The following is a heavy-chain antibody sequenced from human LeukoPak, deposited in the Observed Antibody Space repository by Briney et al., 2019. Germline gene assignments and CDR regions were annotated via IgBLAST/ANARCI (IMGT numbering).Heavy chain of an antibody. CDR3: AKVGSGWYYFDY. J-gene: IGHJ4*02. Sequence: GGSLRLSCAASGFTFSSYAMSWVRQAPGKGLEWVSAISGSGGSTYYADSVKGRFTISRDNSKNTLYLQMNSLRDEDTAIYYCAKVGSGWYYFDYWGQGTLVTVSS. D-gene: IGHD6-19*01. CDR1: GFTFSSYA. CDR2: ISGSGGST. V-gene: IGHV3-23*01.